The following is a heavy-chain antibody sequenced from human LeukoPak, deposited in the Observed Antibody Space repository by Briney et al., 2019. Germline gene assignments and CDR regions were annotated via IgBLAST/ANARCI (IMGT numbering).Heavy chain of an antibody. Sequence: SETLSLTCAVYGGPFSGYYWSWIRQPPGKGLEWIGYIYYSGSTNYNPSLKSRVTISVDTSKNQFSLKLSSVTAADTAVYYCAREVVGSYYGSGSYSGWFDPWGQGTLVTVSS. D-gene: IGHD3-10*01. CDR3: AREVVGSYYGSGSYSGWFDP. V-gene: IGHV4-59*01. J-gene: IGHJ5*02. CDR2: IYYSGST. CDR1: GGPFSGYY.